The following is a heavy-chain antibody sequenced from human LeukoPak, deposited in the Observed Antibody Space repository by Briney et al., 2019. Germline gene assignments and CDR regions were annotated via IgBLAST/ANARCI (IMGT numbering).Heavy chain of an antibody. CDR2: ISYDGSNK. D-gene: IGHD2-15*01. CDR1: GFTFSSYG. Sequence: GGSLRLSCAASGFTFSSYGMHWVRQAPGKGLEWVAVISYDGSNKYYADSVKGRFTISRDNSKNTLYLQMNSLRAEDTAVYYCAKGGPICSGGSCYSYDAFDIWGQGTMVTVSS. V-gene: IGHV3-30*18. J-gene: IGHJ3*02. CDR3: AKGGPICSGGSCYSYDAFDI.